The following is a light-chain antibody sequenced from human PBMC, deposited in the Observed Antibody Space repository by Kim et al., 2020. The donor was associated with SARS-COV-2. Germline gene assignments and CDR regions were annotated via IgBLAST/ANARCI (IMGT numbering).Light chain of an antibody. CDR3: QQSYITPFT. J-gene: IGKJ3*01. CDR2: AAS. CDR1: QSMSSH. Sequence: ASVGDRVTSTCRTTQSMSSHLNWYQQKPGRAPKLLISAASTLQGGVPSRFSGSGSETDLTLTISSLQPEDFAAYICQQSYITPFTFVPGSKVVIK. V-gene: IGKV1-39*01.